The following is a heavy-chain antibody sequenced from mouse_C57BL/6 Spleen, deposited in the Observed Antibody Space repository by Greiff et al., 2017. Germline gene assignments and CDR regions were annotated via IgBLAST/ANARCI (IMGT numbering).Heavy chain of an antibody. CDR3: ARDGNYDFDY. CDR1: GYTFTDYN. J-gene: IGHJ2*01. CDR2: INPNNGGT. V-gene: IGHV1-22*01. D-gene: IGHD2-1*01. Sequence: VQLQQSGPELVKPGASVKMSCKASGYTFTDYNMHWVKQSHGKSLEWIGNINPNNGGTSYNQKFKGKATLTVNKSSSTAYMELRSLTSEDSAVYYCARDGNYDFDYWGQGTTLTVSS.